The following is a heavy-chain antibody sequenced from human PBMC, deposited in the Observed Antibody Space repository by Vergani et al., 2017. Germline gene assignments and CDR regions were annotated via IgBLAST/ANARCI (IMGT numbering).Heavy chain of an antibody. CDR3: ARSHSGYDLRAFDI. CDR2: IDWDDDK. D-gene: IGHD5-12*01. J-gene: IGHJ3*02. CDR1: GFSLSTSGMC. Sequence: QVTLRESGPALVKPTQTLTLTCTFSGFSLSTSGMCVSWIRQPPGKALEWLARIDWDDDKYYSTSLKTRLTISKDTSKNQVVLTMTNMDPVDTATYYCARSHSGYDLRAFDIWGQGTMVTVSS. V-gene: IGHV2-70*15.